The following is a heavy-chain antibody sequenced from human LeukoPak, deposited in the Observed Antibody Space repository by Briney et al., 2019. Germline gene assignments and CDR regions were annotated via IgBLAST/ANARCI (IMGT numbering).Heavy chain of an antibody. D-gene: IGHD3-16*02. CDR3: ARGPLVRLPSSFDP. Sequence: GASVKVSCKASGYTFTSYDINWVRQATGQGLEWMGWMNPNTGNTGSAQRFQGRVTMTRDTSISTAYMELSSLRSAHTAVYYCARGPLVRLPSSFDPWGQGTLVTVSS. CDR1: GYTFTSYD. CDR2: MNPNTGNT. V-gene: IGHV1-8*01. J-gene: IGHJ5*02.